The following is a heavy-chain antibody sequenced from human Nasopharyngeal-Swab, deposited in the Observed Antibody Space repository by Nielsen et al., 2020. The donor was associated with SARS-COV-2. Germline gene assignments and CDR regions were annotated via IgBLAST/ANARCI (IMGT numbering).Heavy chain of an antibody. D-gene: IGHD3-10*01. CDR2: ISGIGGGT. V-gene: IGHV3-23*01. Sequence: GRSLRPSCVVSGFTLRNYDMGWVRQTPGKGLEWVSHISGIGGGTYYTDSVKGGFTISRDNSKNPLHLHMSSLRAEDTAVYYCSKDKEDLRGVGSYDYWGQGILVTVSS. J-gene: IGHJ4*02. CDR3: SKDKEDLRGVGSYDY. CDR1: GFTLRNYD.